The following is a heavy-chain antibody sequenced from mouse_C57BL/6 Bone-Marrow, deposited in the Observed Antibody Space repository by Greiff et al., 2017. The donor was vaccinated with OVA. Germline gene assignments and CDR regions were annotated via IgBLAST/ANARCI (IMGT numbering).Heavy chain of an antibody. J-gene: IGHJ1*03. Sequence: LVESGAELVRPGTSVKMSCKASGYTFTNYWIGWAKQRPGHGLEWIGDIYPGGGYTNYNEKFKGKATLTADKSSSTAYMQFSSLTSEDSAIYYCAREGITTVVANWYFDVWGTGTTVTVSS. V-gene: IGHV1-63*01. CDR1: GYTFTNYW. D-gene: IGHD1-1*01. CDR3: AREGITTVVANWYFDV. CDR2: IYPGGGYT.